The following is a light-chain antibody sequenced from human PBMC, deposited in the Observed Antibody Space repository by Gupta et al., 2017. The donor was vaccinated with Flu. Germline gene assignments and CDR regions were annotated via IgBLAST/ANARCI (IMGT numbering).Light chain of an antibody. CDR3: QSYDISLSGSKV. J-gene: IGLJ2*01. CDR1: SSNIGAGYA. CDR2: RNN. Sequence: QSVLTQPPSVSGAPGQRVTISCTGSSSNIGAGYAVHWYQQLPGTAPKVLIYRNNNRPSGGPDRFSGSKSGTSASLAITGLQAEDEADYYCQSYDISLSGSKVSGGGTKLTVL. V-gene: IGLV1-40*01.